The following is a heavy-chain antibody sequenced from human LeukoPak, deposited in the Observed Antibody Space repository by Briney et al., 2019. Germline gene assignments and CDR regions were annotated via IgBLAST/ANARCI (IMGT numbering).Heavy chain of an antibody. CDR3: ARAAAAGLFDY. CDR2: IYYSGST. CDR1: GGSISSYY. V-gene: IGHV4-59*01. J-gene: IGHJ4*02. D-gene: IGHD6-13*01. Sequence: SETLSLTCTVSGGSISSYYWSWIRQPPGKGLEWIGYIYYSGSTNYNPSLKSRVTISVDTSKNQFSLKLSSVTAADTAVYYCARAAAAGLFDYWGQGTLVTVSS.